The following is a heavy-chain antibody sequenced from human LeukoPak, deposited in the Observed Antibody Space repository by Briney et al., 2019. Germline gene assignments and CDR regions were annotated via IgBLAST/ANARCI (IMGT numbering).Heavy chain of an antibody. CDR3: ARDSIAPPGDVDY. D-gene: IGHD6-13*01. V-gene: IGHV3-74*01. J-gene: IGHJ4*02. CDR1: GFSFNNYW. Sequence: GGSLRLSCAASGFSFNNYWMHWVRQAPGKGLVWVSLISDDESVKTYADSVKGRFTISRGNAKNTVYLQMNSLRAEDTAVYYCARDSIAPPGDVDYWGQGTRVTVSP. CDR2: ISDDESVK.